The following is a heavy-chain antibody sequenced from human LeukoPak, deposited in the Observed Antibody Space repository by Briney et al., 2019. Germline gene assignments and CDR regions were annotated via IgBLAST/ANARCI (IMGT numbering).Heavy chain of an antibody. CDR2: ISGSGGRT. J-gene: IGHJ4*02. V-gene: IGHV3-23*01. Sequence: GGSLRLSCAASGFTFSSYAMSWVRQAPGKGLEWVSTISGSGGRTYYADSLKGRFTISRDNSKNTLHLQMDSLRAEGTAIYYCAEWPEGATPKFHYWGQGTLVTVSS. D-gene: IGHD1-26*01. CDR1: GFTFSSYA. CDR3: AEWPEGATPKFHY.